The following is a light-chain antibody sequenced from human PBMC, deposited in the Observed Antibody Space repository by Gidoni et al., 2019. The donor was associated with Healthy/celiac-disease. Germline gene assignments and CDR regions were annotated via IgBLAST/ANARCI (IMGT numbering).Light chain of an antibody. CDR2: GAS. Sequence: EIVMTQSPATLSVSPGERATLSCRASQSVSSNLAWYQQKPGQAPRLLIYGASTRATGIPARFSGSASVTEFTLTISSLQSEDFAVYYCQQYNNWPPLTFGGGTKVEIK. J-gene: IGKJ4*01. CDR1: QSVSSN. V-gene: IGKV3-15*01. CDR3: QQYNNWPPLT.